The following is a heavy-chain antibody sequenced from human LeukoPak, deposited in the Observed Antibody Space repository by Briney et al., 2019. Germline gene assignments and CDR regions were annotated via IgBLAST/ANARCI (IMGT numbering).Heavy chain of an antibody. CDR2: ISSNGGST. D-gene: IGHD6-25*01. CDR3: ARMFAATGDS. CDR1: GFTFSSYT. Sequence: PGGSLRLSCAASGFTFSSYTMHWVRQAPGKGLEYVSAISSNGGSTYYVNSVKGRFTISRDNSKNTLLLQMGSLRAEDMAVYYCARMFAATGDSWGQGTLVTVSS. V-gene: IGHV3-64*01. J-gene: IGHJ4*02.